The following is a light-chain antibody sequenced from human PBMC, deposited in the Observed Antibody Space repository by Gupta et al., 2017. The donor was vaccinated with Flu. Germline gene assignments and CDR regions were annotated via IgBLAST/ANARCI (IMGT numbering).Light chain of an antibody. CDR1: SSDVGGYNY. J-gene: IGLJ1*01. CDR3: SSYTSSSTLYV. Sequence: QSALTHPASVPGSPEQSITISCTGTSSDVGGYNYVSWYQQHPGKAPKLMIYEVSNRPSGVSSRFSGSKSGNTASMTIAGLQAEDEADYYCSSYTSSSTLYVFGTGTKVTVL. CDR2: EVS. V-gene: IGLV2-14*01.